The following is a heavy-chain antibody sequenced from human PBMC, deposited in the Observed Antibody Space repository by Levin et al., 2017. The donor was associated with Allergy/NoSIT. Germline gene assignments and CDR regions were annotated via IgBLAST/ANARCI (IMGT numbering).Heavy chain of an antibody. CDR1: GFTFASFW. CDR2: IERDGGKT. J-gene: IGHJ6*02. V-gene: IGHV3-7*01. CDR3: AREEGWGYHYGMDV. D-gene: IGHD3-16*02. Sequence: AGGSLRLSCAASGFTFASFWMTWVRQAPGKGLEWVANIERDGGKTYYVDSVKGRFTISRDNAKNSVYLQMNSLRVDDTAVYYCAREEGWGYHYGMDVWGQGTTVTVSS.